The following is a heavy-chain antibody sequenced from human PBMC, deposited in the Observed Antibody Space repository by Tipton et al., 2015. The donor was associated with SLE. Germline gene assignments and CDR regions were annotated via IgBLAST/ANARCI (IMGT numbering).Heavy chain of an antibody. CDR3: AREKLGYCSGGSCAFAY. D-gene: IGHD2-15*01. CDR2: IWYDGSDK. V-gene: IGHV3-33*01. J-gene: IGHJ4*02. CDR1: GFTFSNFG. Sequence: SLRLSCAASGFTFSNFGMHWVRQAPGKGLEWVAVIWYDGSDKYYADSVKGRVTISRDNSKNTLYLQMNSLRAEDTAVYYCAREKLGYCSGGSCAFAYWGQGTLVTVSS.